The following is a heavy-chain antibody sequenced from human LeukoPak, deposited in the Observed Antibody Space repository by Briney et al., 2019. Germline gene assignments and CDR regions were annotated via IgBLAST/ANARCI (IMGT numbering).Heavy chain of an antibody. V-gene: IGHV3-23*01. CDR3: AGRPTGYSPGYIH. J-gene: IGHJ4*02. CDR2: ISGSAHKI. D-gene: IGHD5-18*01. CDR1: GITFSNYA. Sequence: GGSLRLSCVASGITFSNYAVSWVRQAPEKGLDWVSVISGSAHKIRYADSVKGRFTISRDNSENIVYLQMNNLRVEDTAVYYCAGRPTGYSPGYIHWGQGTLVTVSS.